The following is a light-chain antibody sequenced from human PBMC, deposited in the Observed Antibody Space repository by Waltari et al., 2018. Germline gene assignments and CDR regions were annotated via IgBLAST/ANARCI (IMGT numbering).Light chain of an antibody. CDR1: SSNIGTNT. CDR3: ATWDDSLSGRV. J-gene: IGLJ2*01. V-gene: IGLV1-44*01. Sequence: QSVLPQPPSASGTPGQRVTISCSGSSSNIGTNTATLYQLLPGTAPKTVIFATYHRPSGVPDRFSASKSGTSASLVISGLQSEDEADYFCATWDDSLSGRVFGGGTKVTVL. CDR2: ATY.